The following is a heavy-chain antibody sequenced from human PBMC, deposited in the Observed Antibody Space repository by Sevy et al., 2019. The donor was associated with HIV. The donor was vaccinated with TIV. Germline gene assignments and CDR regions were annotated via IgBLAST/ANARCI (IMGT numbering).Heavy chain of an antibody. CDR1: GFTFSSYW. CDR3: ARVAPHFDY. V-gene: IGHV3-7*01. J-gene: IGHJ4*02. Sequence: GGSLRLACAASGFTFSSYWMSWVRQAPGKGLEWVANINQDGTEKYYVDSVKGRCSISKDNTKSSLYLQMNSLRAEDTAVYYCARVAPHFDYWGQVTLVTVSS. CDR2: INQDGTEK.